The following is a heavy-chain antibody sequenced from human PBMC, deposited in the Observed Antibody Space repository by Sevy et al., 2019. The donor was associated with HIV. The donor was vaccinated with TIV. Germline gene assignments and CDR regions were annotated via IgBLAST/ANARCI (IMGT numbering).Heavy chain of an antibody. CDR2: IYSGGST. Sequence: GGSLRLSCVASGFTFNIYEMNWVRQAPGQGLEWVSVIYSGGSTYYADSVKGRFTISRDNSKNTLYLQMNSLRAEDTAVYYCARVTQRGNDAFDIWGQGTMVTVSS. D-gene: IGHD3-16*01. CDR1: GFTFNIYE. CDR3: ARVTQRGNDAFDI. J-gene: IGHJ3*02. V-gene: IGHV3-53*01.